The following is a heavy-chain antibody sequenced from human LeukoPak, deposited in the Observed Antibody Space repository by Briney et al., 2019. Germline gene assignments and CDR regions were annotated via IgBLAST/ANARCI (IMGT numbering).Heavy chain of an antibody. CDR1: GYTFTSYG. V-gene: IGHV1-18*01. CDR3: ARRTGGGSWFYRFDS. CDR2: ISAYNGNT. D-gene: IGHD6-13*01. Sequence: ASVKVSCKASGYTFTSYGISWVRQAPGQGLEWMGWISAYNGNTNYAQKLQGRVTMTTDTSTSTAYMELRSLRSDDTAVYYCARRTGGGSWFYRFDSWGQGTLVTVSS. J-gene: IGHJ4*02.